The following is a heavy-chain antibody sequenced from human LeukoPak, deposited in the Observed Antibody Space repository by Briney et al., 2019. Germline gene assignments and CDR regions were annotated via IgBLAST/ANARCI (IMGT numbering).Heavy chain of an antibody. J-gene: IGHJ4*02. D-gene: IGHD5-18*01. V-gene: IGHV4-39*01. CDR2: IYYSGST. Sequence: SETLSLTCTVSGGSISSSSYYWGWLRQPPRTGLEWIGSIYYSGSTYYNPSLKSRVTISVDTSKNQFSLKLSSVTAADTAVYYCARSRFSLGYGDYWGQGTLVTVSS. CDR3: ARSRFSLGYGDY. CDR1: GGSISSSSYY.